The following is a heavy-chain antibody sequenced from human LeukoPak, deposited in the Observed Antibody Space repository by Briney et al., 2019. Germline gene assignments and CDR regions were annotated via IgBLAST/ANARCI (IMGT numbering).Heavy chain of an antibody. Sequence: SVKVSCKASGCTFTNYGMSAVGQAPGQEVEGLGWISAYNGNATYAKKLHGRVATTSDTSTRRTTLLMRSLLSDATAVYYYAKDRGGGIIGLADIWGQGTMVTVSS. J-gene: IGHJ3*02. CDR2: ISAYNGNA. V-gene: IGHV1-18*01. CDR1: GCTFTNYG. D-gene: IGHD1-14*01. CDR3: AKDRGGGIIGLADI.